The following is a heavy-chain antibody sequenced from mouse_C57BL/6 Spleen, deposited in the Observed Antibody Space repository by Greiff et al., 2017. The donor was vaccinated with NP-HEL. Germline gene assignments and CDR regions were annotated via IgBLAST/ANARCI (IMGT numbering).Heavy chain of an antibody. V-gene: IGHV1-55*01. J-gene: IGHJ3*01. CDR2: IYPGSGST. D-gene: IGHD2-10*02. CDR1: GYTFTSYW. Sequence: VKLQQPGAELVKPGASVKMSCKASGYTFTSYWITWVKQRPGQGLEWIGDIYPGSGSTNYNEKFKSKATLTVDTSSSTAYMQLSSLTSEDSAVYYCARWYCNYDTWFAYWGQGTLVTVSA. CDR3: ARWYCNYDTWFAY.